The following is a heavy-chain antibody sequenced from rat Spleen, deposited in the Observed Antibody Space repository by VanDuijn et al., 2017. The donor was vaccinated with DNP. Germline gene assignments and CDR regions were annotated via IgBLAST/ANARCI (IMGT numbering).Heavy chain of an antibody. J-gene: IGHJ2*01. CDR2: ISYDGGIT. CDR3: ATFYGGYRGDYFDY. V-gene: IGHV5-20*01. CDR1: GFTFSSFP. D-gene: IGHD1-11*01. Sequence: EVQLVESGGGLVQPGRSLKLSCAASGFTFSSFPMAWVRQAPTKGLEWVAYISYDGGITSYGDSVKGRFTISRDIPKSTLYLQMDSLRSEDTATYYCATFYGGYRGDYFDYWGQGVMVTVSS.